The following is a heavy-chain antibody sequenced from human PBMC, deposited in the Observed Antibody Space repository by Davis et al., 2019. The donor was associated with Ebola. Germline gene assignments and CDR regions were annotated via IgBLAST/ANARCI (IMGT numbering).Heavy chain of an antibody. D-gene: IGHD6-6*01. CDR2: IIPIFGTA. CDR1: GYTFTGYY. J-gene: IGHJ6*03. Sequence: SVKVSCKASGYTFTGYYMHWVRQAPGQGLEWMGGIIPIFGTANYAQKFQGRVTITADESTSTAYMELSSLRSEDTAVYYCARVFREIAEYSSSYRGYYYMDVWGKGTTVTVSS. V-gene: IGHV1-69*13. CDR3: ARVFREIAEYSSSYRGYYYMDV.